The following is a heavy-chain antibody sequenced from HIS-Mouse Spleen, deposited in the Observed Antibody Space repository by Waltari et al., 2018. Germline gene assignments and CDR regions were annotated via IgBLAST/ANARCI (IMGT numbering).Heavy chain of an antibody. CDR3: ACGLSAAAHFDY. J-gene: IGHJ4*02. CDR1: GYTFTSYG. CDR2: NSADKGNK. V-gene: IGHV1-18*01. D-gene: IGHD6-13*01. Sequence: QVQLVQSGAEVKKPGASVKVSCKASGYTFTSYGIRWVRQAPGQGLEWMGWNSADKGNKNYAQKLKGRGTMTTDTSTSTAYMELRSLRSDDTAVYYCACGLSAAAHFDYWGQGTLVTVSS.